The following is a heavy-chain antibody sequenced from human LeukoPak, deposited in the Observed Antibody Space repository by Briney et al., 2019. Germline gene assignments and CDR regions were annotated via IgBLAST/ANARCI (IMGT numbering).Heavy chain of an antibody. V-gene: IGHV4-38-2*02. CDR3: ARLYIPATRFEY. CDR1: VYSISIGYY. Sequence: SETLSLTCTVSVYSISIGYYWGWIRQPPGKGLEWIGSIYHSGRTFYNPSLKIRCTISVDPSKNQFSLKLTSVTAADTAVYYCARLYIPATRFEYWGQGPLVTVSS. CDR2: IYHSGRT. J-gene: IGHJ4*02. D-gene: IGHD5-24*01.